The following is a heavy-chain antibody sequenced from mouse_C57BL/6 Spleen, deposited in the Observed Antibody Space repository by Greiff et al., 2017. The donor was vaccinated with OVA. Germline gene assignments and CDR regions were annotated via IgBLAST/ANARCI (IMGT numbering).Heavy chain of an antibody. CDR3: ARGNHGGDYALDY. D-gene: IGHD2-1*01. CDR2: INPSSGYT. CDR1: GYTFTSYT. V-gene: IGHV1-4*01. Sequence: QVKLQQSGAALARPGASVKMSCKASGYTFTSYTTHWVKKRPGQGLEWIGYINPSSGYTKYNQKFKDKATLTADKSSSTAYMQLSSLTSEDSAVYYCARGNHGGDYALDYWGQGTSVTVSS. J-gene: IGHJ4*01.